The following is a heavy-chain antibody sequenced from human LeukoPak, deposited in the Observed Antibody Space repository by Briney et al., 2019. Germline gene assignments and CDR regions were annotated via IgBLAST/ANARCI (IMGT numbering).Heavy chain of an antibody. V-gene: IGHV1-2*02. D-gene: IGHD2-15*01. CDR3: ARVPICSGGSCYSPFDY. CDR2: INPNSGGT. CDR1: GYTFTGYY. Sequence: ASVKVSCKASGYTFTGYYMHWVRQAPGQGLEWMGWINPNSGGTNYAQKFQGSVTMTRDTSISTAYMELSRLRSDDTAVYYCARVPICSGGSCYSPFDYWGQGTLVTVSS. J-gene: IGHJ4*02.